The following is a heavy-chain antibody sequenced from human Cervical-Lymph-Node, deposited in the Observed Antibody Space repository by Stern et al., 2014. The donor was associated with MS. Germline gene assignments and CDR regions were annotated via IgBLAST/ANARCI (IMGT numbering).Heavy chain of an antibody. D-gene: IGHD1-20*01. CDR1: GGSVSSSSYY. V-gene: IGHV4-39*01. J-gene: IGHJ4*02. CDR3: GASLTGAYFDY. Sequence: QVQLQESGPGLVKPSETLSLTCSVSGGSVSSSSYYWAWIRQPPGKGLEWIGTIYYTGSTYYDPSLTRRVTMSVDTSKTQFSLRLRFVTAADTAVFYCGASLTGAYFDYWGLGTLVTVSS. CDR2: IYYTGST.